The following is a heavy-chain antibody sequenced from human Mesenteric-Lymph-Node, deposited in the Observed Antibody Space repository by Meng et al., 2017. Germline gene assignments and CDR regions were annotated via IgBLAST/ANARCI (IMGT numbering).Heavy chain of an antibody. CDR2: VYTGGSS. Sequence: LRRHGCGRGLVQPTETLSPTATLSTASTIRNGYCARWLRHPSRKWLSRIGVVYTGGSSFYNPPIQSRAISFVATSKHSFFLMFSSAAATDTAVYYCARRRGGSGRDCWGQGTLVTVSS. D-gene: IGHD3-10*01. V-gene: IGHV4-39*01. CDR1: TASTIRNGYC. J-gene: IGHJ4*02. CDR3: ARRRGGSGRDC.